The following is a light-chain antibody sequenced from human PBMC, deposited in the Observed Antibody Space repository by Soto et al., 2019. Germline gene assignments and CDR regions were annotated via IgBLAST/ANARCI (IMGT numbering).Light chain of an antibody. CDR1: QSVSSY. J-gene: IGKJ1*01. Sequence: EIVLPQSPGTLSLSPGASAPLSCRASQSVSSYLAWYQQKPGQAPRLLIYDASNRATGIPARFSGSGSGTDFTLTISSLEPEDFAVYYCQQRSNWPPWTFGQGTKWIS. V-gene: IGKV3-11*01. CDR3: QQRSNWPPWT. CDR2: DAS.